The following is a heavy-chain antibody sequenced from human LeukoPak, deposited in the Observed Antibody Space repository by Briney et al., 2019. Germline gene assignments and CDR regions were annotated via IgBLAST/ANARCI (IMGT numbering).Heavy chain of an antibody. V-gene: IGHV3-23*01. J-gene: IGHJ4*02. Sequence: GGSLRLSCTASGFTFSTCGMTWVRQAPGKGLEWVSSISGNDDGTYYADSVKGRFTISRDNSKNTLYLQMNSLRAEDTAVYYCAKRGDYYDSSGLSVLDFDYWGQGTLVTVSS. D-gene: IGHD3-22*01. CDR2: ISGNDDGT. CDR3: AKRGDYYDSSGLSVLDFDY. CDR1: GFTFSTCG.